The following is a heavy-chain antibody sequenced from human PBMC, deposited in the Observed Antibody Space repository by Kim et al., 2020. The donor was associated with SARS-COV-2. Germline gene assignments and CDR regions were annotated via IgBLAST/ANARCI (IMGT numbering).Heavy chain of an antibody. CDR2: EGMGT. V-gene: IGHV3-74*01. CDR3: GTVFEH. D-gene: IGHD2-8*02. J-gene: IGHJ4*02. Sequence: EGMGTRYADSVKGLFTISRDTAKNILYLQMNSLTAEDTAVYYCGTVFEHGGQGTLVTVSS.